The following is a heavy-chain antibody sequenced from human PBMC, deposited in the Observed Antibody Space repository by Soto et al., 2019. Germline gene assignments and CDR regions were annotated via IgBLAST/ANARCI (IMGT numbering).Heavy chain of an antibody. CDR1: GFTFSSYA. D-gene: IGHD2-15*01. CDR2: ISFSDGGT. CDR3: VKDDRILGRRYFDL. Sequence: GGSLRLSCAASGFTFSSYAMTWVRQAPGKGLEWVSSISFSDGGTYYADSVKGRLTISRDNSKNTLFLQMNSLRVEDTAVYYCVKDDRILGRRYFDLWGRGTLVTVS. V-gene: IGHV3-23*01. J-gene: IGHJ2*01.